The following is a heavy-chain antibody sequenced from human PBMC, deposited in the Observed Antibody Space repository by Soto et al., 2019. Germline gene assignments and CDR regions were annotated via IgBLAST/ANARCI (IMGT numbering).Heavy chain of an antibody. CDR1: GGSISSGGYY. J-gene: IGHJ5*02. CDR3: AREYSSSPNWFDP. Sequence: PSGTLSLTCTVSGGSISSGGYYWNWIRQHPGKGLEWIGYIYYSGSTYYNPSLKSRVTISVDTSKNQFSLKLSSVTAADTAVYYCAREYSSSPNWFDPWGQGTLVNVSS. D-gene: IGHD6-13*01. CDR2: IYYSGST. V-gene: IGHV4-31*03.